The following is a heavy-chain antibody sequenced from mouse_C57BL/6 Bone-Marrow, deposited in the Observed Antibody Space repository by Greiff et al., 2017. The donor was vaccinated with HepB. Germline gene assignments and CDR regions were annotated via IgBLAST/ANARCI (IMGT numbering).Heavy chain of an antibody. D-gene: IGHD1-1*01. CDR1: AYTSPGYW. CDR2: IDPNSGGT. J-gene: IGHJ2*01. CDR3: ARGYYYGSSYYFDY. V-gene: IGHV1-72*01. Sequence: QVQLQQPGAGLVKLGASVKLSCKASAYTSPGYWMPWVKRRPGRGLEWIGRIDPNSGGTKYNEKFKSKATLTVDKPSSTAYMQLSSLTSEDSAVYYCARGYYYGSSYYFDYWGQGTTLTVSS.